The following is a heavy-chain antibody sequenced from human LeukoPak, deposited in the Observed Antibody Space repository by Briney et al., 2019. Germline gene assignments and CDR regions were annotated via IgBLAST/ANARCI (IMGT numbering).Heavy chain of an antibody. D-gene: IGHD3-10*01. J-gene: IGHJ6*02. CDR3: ARESYYYGSGSYSYYYGMDV. V-gene: IGHV3-48*01. CDR1: GFTFSSYW. CDR2: ISSSSSTI. Sequence: GGSLRLSCAASGFTFSSYWMSWVRQAPGKGLEWVSYISSSSSTIYYADSVKGRFTISRDNAKNSLYLQMNSLRAEDTAVYYCARESYYYGSGSYSYYYGMDVWGQGTTVTVSS.